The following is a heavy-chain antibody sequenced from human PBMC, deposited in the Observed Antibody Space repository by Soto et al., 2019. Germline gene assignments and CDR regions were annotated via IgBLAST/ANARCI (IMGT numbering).Heavy chain of an antibody. V-gene: IGHV3-30*18. J-gene: IGHJ6*03. D-gene: IGHD6-6*01. Sequence: QVQLVESGGGVVQPGRSLRLSCAASGFTFSSYGMHWVRQAPGKGLEWVAVLPYDGSNKYYADSVKGRFTISRDNSKNTLYLQMNRLRAEDTAVYSCAKSPVAALADYYMDVWRKGTTVTVSS. CDR2: LPYDGSNK. CDR3: AKSPVAALADYYMDV. CDR1: GFTFSSYG.